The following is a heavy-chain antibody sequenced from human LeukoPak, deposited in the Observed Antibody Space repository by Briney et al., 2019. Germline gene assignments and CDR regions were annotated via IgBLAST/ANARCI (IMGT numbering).Heavy chain of an antibody. CDR3: ASGVYDSSGYYLDY. J-gene: IGHJ4*02. CDR1: GFTFSSYD. Sequence: GSLRLSCAASGFTFSSYDMHWVRQATGKGLEWVSAIGTAGDTHYPGSVKGRFTISRENAKNSLYLQINSLRAGDTAVYYCASGVYDSSGYYLDYWGQGTLVTVSS. D-gene: IGHD3-22*01. CDR2: IGTAGDT. V-gene: IGHV3-13*04.